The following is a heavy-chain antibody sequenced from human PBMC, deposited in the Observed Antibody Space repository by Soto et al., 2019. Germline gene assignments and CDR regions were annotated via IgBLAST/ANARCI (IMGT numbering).Heavy chain of an antibody. Sequence: EVQLVESGGGLVQPGRSLRLSCAASGFTFDDYAMHWVRQAPGKGLEWVSGISWNSGNMGYADSVKGRFIISRDNAKNSVYLRMNSLRAEDTALYDCAPDQGPYASGVNWFDPWGQGPLVTVSS. J-gene: IGHJ5*02. D-gene: IGHD3-10*01. CDR2: ISWNSGNM. CDR1: GFTFDDYA. V-gene: IGHV3-9*01. CDR3: APDQGPYASGVNWFDP.